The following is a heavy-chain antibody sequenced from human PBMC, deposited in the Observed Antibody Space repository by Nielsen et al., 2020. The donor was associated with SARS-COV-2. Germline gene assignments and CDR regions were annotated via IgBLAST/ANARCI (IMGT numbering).Heavy chain of an antibody. CDR3: ASPADGYRYGLNYHYYGLDV. CDR1: GGTLSSYG. Sequence: SLKVACKAAGGTLSSYGFSWERQAPGQGREWMGRIIPILGIVNYAQKLQGRVTITADKSTSTAYMELRSLRSEDTAGYYCASPADGYRYGLNYHYYGLDVWGQGTTVTVSS. J-gene: IGHJ6*02. CDR2: IIPILGIV. D-gene: IGHD5-18*01. V-gene: IGHV1-69*04.